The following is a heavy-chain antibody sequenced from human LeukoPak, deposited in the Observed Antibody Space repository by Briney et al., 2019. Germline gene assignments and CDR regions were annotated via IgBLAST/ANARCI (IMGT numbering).Heavy chain of an antibody. CDR1: GGSFSGYY. CDR2: INHSGST. J-gene: IGHJ4*02. D-gene: IGHD1-26*01. Sequence: PSETLSLTCAVYGGSFSGYYWSWIRQPPGKGLEWIGEINHSGSTNYNPSLKSRVTISVDTSKNQFSLKLSSVTAADTAVYYCARRPVGGLDYWGQGTLVTVSS. V-gene: IGHV4-34*01. CDR3: ARRPVGGLDY.